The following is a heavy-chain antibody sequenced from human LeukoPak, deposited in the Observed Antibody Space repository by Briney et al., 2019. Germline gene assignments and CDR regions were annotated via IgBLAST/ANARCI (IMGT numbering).Heavy chain of an antibody. V-gene: IGHV3-33*01. J-gene: IGHJ4*02. CDR1: GFTFSGYG. CDR2: IWYDGSNS. D-gene: IGHD2-8*01. Sequence: GRSLRLSCTASGFTFSGYGMHWVRQAPGKGLEWVAVIWYDGSNSYYVDSVKGRFTISRDNSKNTLYLQMNSLRAEDTAVYYCARDGSFAVASANGPLGYWGQGTLATVSS. CDR3: ARDGSFAVASANGPLGY.